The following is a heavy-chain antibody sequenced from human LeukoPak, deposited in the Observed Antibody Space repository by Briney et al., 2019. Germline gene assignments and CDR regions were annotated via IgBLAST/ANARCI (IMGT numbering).Heavy chain of an antibody. Sequence: PGGSLRLSCAASGFTFSSYAMSWVRQAPGKGLEWVSAISGSGGSTYYADSVKGRFTISRDNSKNTLYLQMSSLRAEDTAVYYCAKGSKEVLFTRDHCMDVWGKGTTVTISS. CDR2: ISGSGGST. CDR1: GFTFSSYA. CDR3: AKGSKEVLFTRDHCMDV. D-gene: IGHD3-3*01. J-gene: IGHJ6*03. V-gene: IGHV3-23*01.